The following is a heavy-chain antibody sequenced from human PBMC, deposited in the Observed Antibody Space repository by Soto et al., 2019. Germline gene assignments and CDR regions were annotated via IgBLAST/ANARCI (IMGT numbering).Heavy chain of an antibody. CDR1: GNTFTSYS. V-gene: IGHV1-46*01. J-gene: IGHJ4*02. D-gene: IGHD4-17*01. CDR2: INPNGGSV. Sequence: QVQLAQSGAEVKKPGASVKISCTTSGNTFTSYSIHWVRQAPGKGFEWMGMINPNGGSVNYAQRFQDRVTVTRDTSPTTVYMELSGLRSEDTAVYYCARPYGYWGQGTLVTVSS. CDR3: ARPYGY.